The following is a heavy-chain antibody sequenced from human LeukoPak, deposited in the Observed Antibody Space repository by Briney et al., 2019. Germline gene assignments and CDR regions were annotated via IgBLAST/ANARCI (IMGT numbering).Heavy chain of an antibody. J-gene: IGHJ3*02. CDR1: GYTFTSYG. V-gene: IGHV1-69*04. CDR3: ARDRAAAGTDAFDI. D-gene: IGHD6-13*01. Sequence: SVKVSCKASGYTFTSYGISWVRQAPGQGLEWMGRIIPILGIANYAQKFQGRVTITADKSTSTAYMELSSLRSEDTAVYYCARDRAAAGTDAFDIWGQGTVVTVSS. CDR2: IIPILGIA.